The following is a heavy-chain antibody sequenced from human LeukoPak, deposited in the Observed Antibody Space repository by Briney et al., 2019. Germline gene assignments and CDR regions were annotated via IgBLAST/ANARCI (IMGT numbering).Heavy chain of an antibody. CDR2: ISSSSNYI. CDR1: GFTFSSYS. V-gene: IGHV3-21*01. CDR3: ARDFISVEKGFDY. D-gene: IGHD3-16*02. J-gene: IGHJ4*02. Sequence: GGSLRLSCAASGFTFSSYSMNWVRQAPGKGLEWVSSISSSSNYIYYADSVKGRFTISRDNAKNSLYLQMNSLRAEDTAVYYCARDFISVEKGFDYWGQGTLVTVSS.